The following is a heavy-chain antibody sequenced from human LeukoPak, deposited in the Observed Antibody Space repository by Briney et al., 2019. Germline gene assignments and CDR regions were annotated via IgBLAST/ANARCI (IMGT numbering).Heavy chain of an antibody. V-gene: IGHV3-7*01. Sequence: PGGSLRLSCAASGFTFSRYCMSWVRQAPGKGLEWVANMKEDGSEKYYVDSVKGRFTISRDNAKNSLYLQMNSLRAEDMAVYYCARAPNRVQNWVDCWGQGTLVTVSS. CDR3: ARAPNRVQNWVDC. J-gene: IGHJ4*02. CDR1: GFTFSRYC. D-gene: IGHD7-27*01. CDR2: MKEDGSEK.